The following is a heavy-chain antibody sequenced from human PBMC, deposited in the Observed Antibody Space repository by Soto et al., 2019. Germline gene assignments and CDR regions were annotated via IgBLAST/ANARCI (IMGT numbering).Heavy chain of an antibody. D-gene: IGHD3-10*01. V-gene: IGHV1-3*01. Sequence: ASVKVSCKASGYTFTSYAMHWVRQAPGQRLEWMGWINAGNGNTKYSQKFQGRVTITRDTSASTAYMELSSLRSEDTAVYYCARERKSGYYYGSGSLNWFDPWGQGTLVTVSS. J-gene: IGHJ5*02. CDR3: ARERKSGYYYGSGSLNWFDP. CDR1: GYTFTSYA. CDR2: INAGNGNT.